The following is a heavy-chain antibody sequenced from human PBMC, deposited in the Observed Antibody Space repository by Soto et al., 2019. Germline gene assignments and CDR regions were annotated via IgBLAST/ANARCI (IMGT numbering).Heavy chain of an antibody. CDR3: ARPDITIFGVVIGAFDY. Sequence: GGSLRLSCAASGFTFSSYSMNWVRQAPGKGLEWVSSISSSSSYIYYADSVKGRFTISRDNAKNSLYLQMNSLRAEDTAVYYCARPDITIFGVVIGAFDYWGQGTLVTVSS. D-gene: IGHD3-3*01. CDR2: ISSSSSYI. CDR1: GFTFSSYS. J-gene: IGHJ4*02. V-gene: IGHV3-21*01.